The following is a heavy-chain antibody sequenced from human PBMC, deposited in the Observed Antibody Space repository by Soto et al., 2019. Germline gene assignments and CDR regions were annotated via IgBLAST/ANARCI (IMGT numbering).Heavy chain of an antibody. V-gene: IGHV1-69*13. J-gene: IGHJ3*02. CDR3: ASRERVDAFDI. Sequence: ASVKVSCKASGGTVSSYAISWLRQAPGQGLEWMGGIIPILGSANYAQKFQDRVTITADESTSTTYMELSSLRSEDAAVYYCASRERVDAFDIWGQGTMVTVSS. CDR2: IIPILGSA. D-gene: IGHD1-26*01. CDR1: GGTVSSYA.